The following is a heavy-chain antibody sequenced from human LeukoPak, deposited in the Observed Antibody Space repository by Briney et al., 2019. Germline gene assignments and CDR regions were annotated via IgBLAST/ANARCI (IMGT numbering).Heavy chain of an antibody. CDR1: GFTFSNYW. D-gene: IGHD6-19*01. CDR2: IKQDGSEK. V-gene: IGHV3-7*01. CDR3: ARDVEWLVPEDIDFDY. J-gene: IGHJ4*02. Sequence: PGGSLRLSCAASGFTFSNYWMSWVRQAPGKGLEWVANIKQDGSEKYYVDSVKGRFTISRDNAKNSLYLQMNSLRVEDTAVYYCARDVEWLVPEDIDFDYWGQGTLVTVSS.